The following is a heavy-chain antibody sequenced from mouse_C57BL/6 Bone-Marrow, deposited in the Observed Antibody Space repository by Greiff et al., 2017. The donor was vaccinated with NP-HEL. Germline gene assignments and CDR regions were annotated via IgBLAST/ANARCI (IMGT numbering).Heavy chain of an antibody. CDR1: GYTFTSYG. CDR2: IDPTSGNT. CDR3: ARWLLDFGY. V-gene: IGHV1-81*01. Sequence: VQLQEPGAELARPGASVKLSCKASGYTFTSYGISWVKQRTGQGLEWIGEIDPTSGNTHYNEKFKGKATLTADKSSSTAYMELRSLTSEDSAVYFSARWLLDFGYWGKGTAHTVSS. D-gene: IGHD2-3*01. J-gene: IGHJ2*01.